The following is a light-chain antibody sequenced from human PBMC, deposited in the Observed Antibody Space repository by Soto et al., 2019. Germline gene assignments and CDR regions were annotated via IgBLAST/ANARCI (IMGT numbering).Light chain of an antibody. V-gene: IGLV2-14*01. CDR2: EVS. CDR1: NSDVGLYDF. CDR3: ISYTSDDVRDV. J-gene: IGLJ1*01. Sequence: QSALTQPASVSGTPGQSITISCTGSNSDVGLYDFVSWYQHHPGRAPKLIVSEVSHRPSGISNRFSGSKSGNTASLTISGLQSDDEADYYCISYTSDDVRDVFGTGTKLTVL.